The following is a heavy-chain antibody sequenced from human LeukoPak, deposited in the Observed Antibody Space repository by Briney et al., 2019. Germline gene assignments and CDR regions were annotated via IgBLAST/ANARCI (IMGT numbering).Heavy chain of an antibody. J-gene: IGHJ4*02. CDR2: SRNKANSYTT. D-gene: IGHD4-17*01. CDR1: GFTFSDHF. Sequence: GGSLRLSCTTSGFTFSDHFMDWVRQAPGKGLEWIARSRNKANSYTTEYAASVKGRSTVSRDVSKNSLYLQMDSIKSDDTAMYFCTRDHGEYHFDYWGQGTVVTVSS. CDR3: TRDHGEYHFDY. V-gene: IGHV3-72*01.